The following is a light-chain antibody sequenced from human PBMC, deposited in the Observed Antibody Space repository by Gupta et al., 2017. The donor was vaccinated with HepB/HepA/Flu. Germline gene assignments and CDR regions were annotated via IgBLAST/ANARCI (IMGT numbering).Light chain of an antibody. CDR1: QSISSW. CDR2: KAS. J-gene: IGKJ1*01. CDR3: QQDYSYSWT. Sequence: DIQMTQSPSTLSASVGDRVTITCRASQSISSWLAWYQQKPGKAPKLLIYKASSLESGVPSRFSGRGSGTEFTLTISSLQPDDFATSYCQQDYSYSWTFGQGTKLEIK. V-gene: IGKV1-5*03.